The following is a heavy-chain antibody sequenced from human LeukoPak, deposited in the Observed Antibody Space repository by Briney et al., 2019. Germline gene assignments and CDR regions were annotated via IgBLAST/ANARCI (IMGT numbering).Heavy chain of an antibody. D-gene: IGHD6-19*01. J-gene: IGHJ3*02. CDR2: ISGSGGST. CDR1: GFTFSSYA. V-gene: IGHV3-23*01. CDR3: AKGVAVAGYFDAFDI. Sequence: PGGSLRLSCAASGFTFSSYAMSWVRQAPGKGLEWVSAISGSGGSTYYADSVKGRFTISRGNSKNTLYLQMNSLRAEDTAVYYCAKGVAVAGYFDAFDIWGQGTMVTVSS.